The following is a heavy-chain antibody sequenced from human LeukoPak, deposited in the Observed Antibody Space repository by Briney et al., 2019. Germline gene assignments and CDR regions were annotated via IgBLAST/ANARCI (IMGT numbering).Heavy chain of an antibody. J-gene: IGHJ4*02. Sequence: GGSLRLSCAASGFTFSSYAMHWVRQAPGKGLEWVAVISYDGSNKYYADSVKGRFTISRDNSKNTLYLQMNSLRAEDTAVYYCARDLSGTVDTAMVTAGYWGQGTLVTVSS. CDR1: GFTFSSYA. V-gene: IGHV3-30-3*01. CDR2: ISYDGSNK. D-gene: IGHD5-18*01. CDR3: ARDLSGTVDTAMVTAGY.